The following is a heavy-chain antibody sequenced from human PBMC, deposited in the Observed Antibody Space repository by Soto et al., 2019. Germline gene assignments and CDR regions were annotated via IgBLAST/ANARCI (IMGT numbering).Heavy chain of an antibody. V-gene: IGHV3-30*18. CDR1: GFTFSSYG. Sequence: GGSLRLSCAASGFTFSSYGMHWVRQAPGKGLEWVAVISYDGSNKYYADSVKGRFTISRDNSKNTLYLQMNSLRAEDTAVYYCAKDRQDIVVVPAAMPLGSRWSYYYYYYMDVWGKGTTVTVSS. CDR3: AKDRQDIVVVPAAMPLGSRWSYYYYYYMDV. CDR2: ISYDGSNK. J-gene: IGHJ6*03. D-gene: IGHD2-2*01.